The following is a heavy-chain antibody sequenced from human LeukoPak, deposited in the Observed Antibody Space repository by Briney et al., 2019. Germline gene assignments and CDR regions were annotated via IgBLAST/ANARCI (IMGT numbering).Heavy chain of an antibody. CDR1: GFTFSSYS. CDR2: ISSSSSYI. Sequence: PGKSLRLSCAASGFTFSSYSMNWVRQAPGKGLEWVSSISSSSSYIYYADSVKGRFTISRDNAKNSLYLQMNSLRAEDTAVYYCARGDYGDYEXEYFQHWGQGTLVTVSS. D-gene: IGHD4-17*01. CDR3: ARGDYGDYEXEYFQH. J-gene: IGHJ1*01. V-gene: IGHV3-21*01.